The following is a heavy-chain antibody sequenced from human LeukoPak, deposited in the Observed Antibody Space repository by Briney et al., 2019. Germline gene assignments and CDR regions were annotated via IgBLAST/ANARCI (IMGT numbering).Heavy chain of an antibody. V-gene: IGHV3-48*03. CDR3: ARDPVHFDAFDV. Sequence: PGGSLRLSCSASGFTFSNFEMNWVRQAPGKGLEWLSYITSSGSTIFYSDSVKGRFAISRDNAKNSLYLHLSSLRAEDTAIYYCARDPVHFDAFDVWGQGAMVAVSS. CDR2: ITSSGSTI. CDR1: GFTFSNFE. J-gene: IGHJ3*01.